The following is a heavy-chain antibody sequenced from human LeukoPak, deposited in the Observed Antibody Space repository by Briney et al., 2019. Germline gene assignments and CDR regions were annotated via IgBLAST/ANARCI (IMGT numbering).Heavy chain of an antibody. V-gene: IGHV3-20*04. D-gene: IGHD3-22*01. J-gene: IGHJ4*02. CDR2: INWNGGSR. CDR1: GFNFDDDG. Sequence: GSLRLSCAAAGFNFDDDGMSWVRQAPGKVLEWVAVINWNGGSRGHADSVKGRFIISRDNAKNSLYLQMNSLRPDDKALYYCAISVLGGYYSVLYSDYWRQGTQVTVSS. CDR3: AISVLGGYYSVLYSDY.